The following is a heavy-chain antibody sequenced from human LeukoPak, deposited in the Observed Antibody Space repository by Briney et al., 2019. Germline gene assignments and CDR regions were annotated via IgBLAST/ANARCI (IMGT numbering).Heavy chain of an antibody. CDR1: GFTFSSYA. V-gene: IGHV3-48*03. Sequence: GGSLRLSCAASGFTFSSYAMNWVRQAPGKGLEWVSYIKSSGTTIYYADSVRGRFTISRDNAKNSLYLQMNSLRAEDTAVYYCASDSRSHFDNWGQGTLVTVPS. CDR3: ASDSRSHFDN. CDR2: IKSSGTTI. J-gene: IGHJ4*02.